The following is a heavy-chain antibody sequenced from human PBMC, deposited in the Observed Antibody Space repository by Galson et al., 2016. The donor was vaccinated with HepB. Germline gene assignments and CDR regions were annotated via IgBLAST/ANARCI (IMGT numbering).Heavy chain of an antibody. CDR3: ARDCSDTSCFP. V-gene: IGHV1-18*01. J-gene: IGHJ5*02. D-gene: IGHD2-2*01. CDR1: GYTFTSYR. Sequence: SVKVSCKASGYTFTSYRLTWLRQAPGQGLEWMGWITADNGNTNYAQNLQGRVTMTTDTSTSTAYMELRSLRSDDTAVYYCARDCSDTSCFPWGQGTLDTVSS. CDR2: ITADNGNT.